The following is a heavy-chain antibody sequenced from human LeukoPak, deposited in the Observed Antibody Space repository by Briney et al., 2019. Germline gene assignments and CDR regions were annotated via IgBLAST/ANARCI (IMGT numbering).Heavy chain of an antibody. D-gene: IGHD1-26*01. Sequence: GESLKISCTSSPYSFTSHWIGWVRQKPGKGLEWVGLVYAGDSDTIYSPSFQGQVTMSADKSTSTVYLQWSGLKASDTATYFCARQYRGGSHTTGYYFDYWAWEPWSPSPQ. CDR3: ARQYRGGSHTTGYYFDY. V-gene: IGHV5-51*01. CDR2: VYAGDSDT. CDR1: PYSFTSHW. J-gene: IGHJ4*02.